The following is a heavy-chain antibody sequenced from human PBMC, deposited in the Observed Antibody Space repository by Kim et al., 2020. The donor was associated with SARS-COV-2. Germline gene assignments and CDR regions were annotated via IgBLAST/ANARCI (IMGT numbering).Heavy chain of an antibody. CDR1: GGTFSSYA. CDR2: IIPIFGTA. Sequence: SVKVSCKASGGTFSSYAISWVRQAPGQGLEWMGGIIPIFGTANYAQKFQGRVTITADESTSTAYMELSSLRSEDTAVYYCASSFVLDFWSGYSLFDYWGQGTLVTVSS. V-gene: IGHV1-69*13. J-gene: IGHJ4*02. CDR3: ASSFVLDFWSGYSLFDY. D-gene: IGHD3-3*01.